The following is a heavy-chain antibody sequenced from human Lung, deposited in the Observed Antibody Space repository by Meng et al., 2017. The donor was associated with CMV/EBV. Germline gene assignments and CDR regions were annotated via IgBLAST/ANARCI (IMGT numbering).Heavy chain of an antibody. CDR1: GFIFSDYW. CDR2: INGDGNSI. Sequence: GGSLRLSCAASGFIFSDYWMHWVRQAPGKGLVWVSRINGDGNSIRDADSVKGRFTISRDNAKNTLYLEMNSLRAEDTAVYYCARGGRDTSASRSFDSWGQGNRVTIAS. J-gene: IGHJ5*01. D-gene: IGHD6-6*01. V-gene: IGHV3-74*01. CDR3: ARGGRDTSASRSFDS.